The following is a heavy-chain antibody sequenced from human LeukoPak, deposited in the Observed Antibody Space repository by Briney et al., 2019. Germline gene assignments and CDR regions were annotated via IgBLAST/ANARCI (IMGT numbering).Heavy chain of an antibody. J-gene: IGHJ4*02. Sequence: PGRSLRLSCAASGFTFDDYAMHWVRQAPGKGLEGVSGISWNSGSVGYADSVKGRFTISIDNAKNSLYLQMNSLRAEDMALYYCAKDRLVGDSSGYYYGGFDYWGQGTLVTVSS. D-gene: IGHD3-22*01. V-gene: IGHV3-9*03. CDR3: AKDRLVGDSSGYYYGGFDY. CDR2: ISWNSGSV. CDR1: GFTFDDYA.